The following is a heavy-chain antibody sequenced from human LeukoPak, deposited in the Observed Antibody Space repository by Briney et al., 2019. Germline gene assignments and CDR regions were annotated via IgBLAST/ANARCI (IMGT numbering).Heavy chain of an antibody. CDR3: AIEGRSSSWYIDYYYYGMDV. Sequence: ASVKVSCKASGYTFTSYDINWVRRAPGQGLEWMGWINPNSGGTNYAQKFQGRVTMTRDTSISTAYMELSSLRSEDTAVYYCAIEGRSSSWYIDYYYYGMDVWGQGTTVTVSS. CDR1: GYTFTSYD. J-gene: IGHJ6*02. CDR2: INPNSGGT. D-gene: IGHD6-13*01. V-gene: IGHV1-2*02.